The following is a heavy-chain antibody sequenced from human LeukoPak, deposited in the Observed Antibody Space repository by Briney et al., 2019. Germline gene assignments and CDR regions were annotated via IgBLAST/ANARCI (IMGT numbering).Heavy chain of an antibody. J-gene: IGHJ6*03. V-gene: IGHV4-59*01. D-gene: IGHD5-24*01. Sequence: SETLSLTCTVSGGSITNYFWTWIRQPPGKGLEWIGYIYYSGSTNYNPSLKSRVTISVDTSKNQFSLKLSSVTAADTAVYYCATRSRDGYNYRYYYYYMDVWGKGTTVTVSS. CDR1: GGSITNYF. CDR3: ATRSRDGYNYRYYYYYMDV. CDR2: IYYSGST.